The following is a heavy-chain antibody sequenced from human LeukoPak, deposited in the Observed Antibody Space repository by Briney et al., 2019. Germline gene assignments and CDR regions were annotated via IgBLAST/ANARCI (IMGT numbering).Heavy chain of an antibody. D-gene: IGHD3-22*01. V-gene: IGHV3-30*04. Sequence: GGSLRLSCAASGFTFSSYAMHWVRQAPGKGLEWVAVISYDGSNKYYADSVKGRFTISRDNSKNTLYLQMNSLRAEDTAVYYCAKDLSYYDSSGYYRVEYFQHWGQGTLVTVSS. CDR3: AKDLSYYDSSGYYRVEYFQH. CDR2: ISYDGSNK. CDR1: GFTFSSYA. J-gene: IGHJ1*01.